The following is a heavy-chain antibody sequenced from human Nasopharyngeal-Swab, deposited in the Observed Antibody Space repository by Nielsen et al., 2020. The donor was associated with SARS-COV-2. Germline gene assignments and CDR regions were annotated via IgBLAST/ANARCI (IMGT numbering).Heavy chain of an antibody. V-gene: IGHV4-34*01. Sequence: SETLSLTCAVYGGSFSGYYWSWITKPPGKGLEWIGEIHHSGSTDYNPSLKSRVTISVDTSKNQFSLKLSSVTAADTAVFYCARGPVRYDFWSGYYCGFDYWGQGTLVTVSS. D-gene: IGHD3-3*01. CDR3: ARGPVRYDFWSGYYCGFDY. CDR2: IHHSGST. CDR1: GGSFSGYY. J-gene: IGHJ4*02.